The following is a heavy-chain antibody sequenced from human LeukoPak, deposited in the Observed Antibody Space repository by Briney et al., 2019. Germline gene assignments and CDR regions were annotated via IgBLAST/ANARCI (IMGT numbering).Heavy chain of an antibody. CDR1: GFTFSHFW. V-gene: IGHV3-23*01. D-gene: IGHD1-26*01. CDR2: ISGSGGST. CDR3: AKSLLWFES. Sequence: GGSLRLSCAASGFTFSHFWMSWVRQAPGKGLEWVSAISGSGGSTYYADSVKGRFTISRDNSKNTLYLQMNSLRAEDTAVYYCAKSLLWFESWGRGTLVTVSS. J-gene: IGHJ5*02.